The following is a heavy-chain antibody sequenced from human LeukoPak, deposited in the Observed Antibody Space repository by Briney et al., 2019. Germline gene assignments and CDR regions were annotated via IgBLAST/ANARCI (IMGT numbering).Heavy chain of an antibody. V-gene: IGHV3-23*01. D-gene: IGHD6-19*01. CDR1: GFTFSSYA. CDR3: AKDRSSVWWHDFDS. Sequence: GGSLRLSCAASGFTFSSYAMNWVRQAPGKGLEWVSSLSGSGRTTYYADSVKGRFTISRDNSKNTVFLQMDSLSAEDTALYYGAKDRSSVWWHDFDSWGQGPLVTVSA. J-gene: IGHJ4*02. CDR2: LSGSGRTT.